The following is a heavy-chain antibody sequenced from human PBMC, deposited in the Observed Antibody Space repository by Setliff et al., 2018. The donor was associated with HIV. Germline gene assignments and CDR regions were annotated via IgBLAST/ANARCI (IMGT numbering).Heavy chain of an antibody. J-gene: IGHJ6*02. Sequence: SETLSLTCTVSDGSISSQYWSWIRQPPGKGLEWVGSIYYTGNTNYNPSLKSRVTISVDTSKNEFSLNLTSVTAADTAVYYCARGHCSGTNCYGVDYYGMDVWGQGTTVTVSS. CDR1: DGSISSQY. D-gene: IGHD2-2*01. CDR2: IYYTGNT. CDR3: ARGHCSGTNCYGVDYYGMDV. V-gene: IGHV4-59*11.